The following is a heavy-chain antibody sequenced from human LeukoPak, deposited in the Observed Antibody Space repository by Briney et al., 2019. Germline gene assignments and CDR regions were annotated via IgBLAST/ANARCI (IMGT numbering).Heavy chain of an antibody. Sequence: ASVKVSCKASGYTFTSYDINWVRQATGQGLEWMGWMNPNSGNTGYAQKFQGRVTMTRNTSISTAYMELSSLRSEDTAVYYCARESGYCSSPSCRNWFDPWGQGTLVTVSS. V-gene: IGHV1-8*01. CDR1: GYTFTSYD. CDR2: MNPNSGNT. CDR3: ARESGYCSSPSCRNWFDP. D-gene: IGHD2-2*01. J-gene: IGHJ5*02.